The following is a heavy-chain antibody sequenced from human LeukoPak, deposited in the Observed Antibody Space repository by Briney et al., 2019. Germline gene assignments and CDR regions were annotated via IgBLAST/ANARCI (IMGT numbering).Heavy chain of an antibody. Sequence: PGGSLRLSCAASGFSFSSCDMHWVRQVRGRGLEWVSAIGTAGHSYYPGSAEGRFIVSRDNVLSSLYLQINSLRAGDTAVYYCERSRDTNGFHYGMDVWAKGPRSPSP. V-gene: IGHV3-13*01. J-gene: IGHJ6*02. D-gene: IGHD2-8*01. CDR3: ERSRDTNGFHYGMDV. CDR2: IGTAGHS. CDR1: GFSFSSCD.